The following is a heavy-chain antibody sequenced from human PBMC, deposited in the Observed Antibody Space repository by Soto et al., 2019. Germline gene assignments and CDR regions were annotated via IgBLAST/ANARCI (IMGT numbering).Heavy chain of an antibody. Sequence: ASVKVSSKASGYTFTSYGISWVRQAPGQGLEWMGWISAYNGNTNYAQKLQGRVTMTTDTSTSTAYMELRSLRSDDTAVYYCARWGGTMVRGLNWFDPWGQGTLVTVSS. D-gene: IGHD3-10*01. CDR3: ARWGGTMVRGLNWFDP. CDR1: GYTFTSYG. CDR2: ISAYNGNT. J-gene: IGHJ5*02. V-gene: IGHV1-18*04.